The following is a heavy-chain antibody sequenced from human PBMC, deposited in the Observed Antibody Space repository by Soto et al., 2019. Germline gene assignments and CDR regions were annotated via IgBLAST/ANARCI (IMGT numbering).Heavy chain of an antibody. J-gene: IGHJ4*02. CDR3: VRTSLVVAAATREDY. CDR1: GFTFSSYW. D-gene: IGHD2-15*01. CDR2: INSDGSSA. Sequence: GGSLRLSCAASGFTFSSYWMHWVRQAPGKGLVWVSRINSDGSSASYADSVKGRFTISRDNAKNTLYLQMNSLRAEDTAVYYCVRTSLVVAAATREDYWGQGTLVTVSS. V-gene: IGHV3-74*01.